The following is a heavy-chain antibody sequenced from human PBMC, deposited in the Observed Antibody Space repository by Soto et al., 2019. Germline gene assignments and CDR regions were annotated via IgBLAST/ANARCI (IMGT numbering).Heavy chain of an antibody. Sequence: WGSLRLSCAVSGFTFSTYGMHWVRQAPGKGLEWVAVISHDGSEKFYADSVKGRFTISRDTSKNALFLQMNSLRGEDTAVYYCAKGNSGSHYGASDNWGQGTQVTVSS. J-gene: IGHJ4*02. D-gene: IGHD1-26*01. CDR1: GFTFSTYG. CDR2: ISHDGSEK. V-gene: IGHV3-30*18. CDR3: AKGNSGSHYGASDN.